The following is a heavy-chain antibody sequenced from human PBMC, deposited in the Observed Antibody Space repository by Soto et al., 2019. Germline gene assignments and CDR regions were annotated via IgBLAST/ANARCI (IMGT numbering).Heavy chain of an antibody. CDR1: GGSISSSNW. Sequence: SETLSLTCAVSGGSISSSNWWSWVRQPPGKGLEWIGEIYHSGSTNYNPSLKSRVTISVDKSKNQFSLKLSSVTAADTAVYYCARDTGYSSSSAWFDPWGQGTLVTVS. CDR2: IYHSGST. V-gene: IGHV4-4*02. J-gene: IGHJ5*02. CDR3: ARDTGYSSSSAWFDP. D-gene: IGHD6-13*01.